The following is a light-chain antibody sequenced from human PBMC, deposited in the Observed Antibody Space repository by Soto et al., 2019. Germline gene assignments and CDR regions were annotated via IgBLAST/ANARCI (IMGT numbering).Light chain of an antibody. V-gene: IGKV3-15*01. CDR3: QQNNNWPRT. CDR1: QSVNSD. CDR2: GSS. Sequence: TVMTQSPATLSVSPGERATLSCRASQSVNSDLAWYQKKPGQAPRLLIYGSSTRATGIPARFSGGGSGTEFTLTISSLQSEDFAVYYCQQNNNWPRTFGQGTKV. J-gene: IGKJ1*01.